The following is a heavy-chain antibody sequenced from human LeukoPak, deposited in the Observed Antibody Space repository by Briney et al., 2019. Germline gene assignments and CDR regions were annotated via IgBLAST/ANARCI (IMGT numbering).Heavy chain of an antibody. CDR2: ISHDSDTI. Sequence: GRSLRLSCEVAGFTFSDYAMHWVRQVPGKGLEWGVGISHDSDTIDYADSVQGRFIISRDNARNSLYLQMHSLTPEDTAFYYCAKDTEQWLVRIGSWGLGTLVTVSS. CDR1: GFTFSDYA. CDR3: AKDTEQWLVRIGS. J-gene: IGHJ4*02. V-gene: IGHV3-9*01. D-gene: IGHD6-19*01.